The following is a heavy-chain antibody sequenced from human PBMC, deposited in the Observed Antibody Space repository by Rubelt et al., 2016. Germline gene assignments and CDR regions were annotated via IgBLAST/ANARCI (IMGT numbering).Heavy chain of an antibody. CDR2: IKGDGSWT. D-gene: IGHD6-13*01. CDR3: ARGFEKAYSISWSS. V-gene: IGHV3-74*01. J-gene: IGHJ4*02. Sequence: GKGLVWVSRIKGDGSWTSYADSVKGRFTISRDNAKNTLYLQMNSQRVEDTAVYYCARGFEKAYSISWSSWGQGTLVTVSS.